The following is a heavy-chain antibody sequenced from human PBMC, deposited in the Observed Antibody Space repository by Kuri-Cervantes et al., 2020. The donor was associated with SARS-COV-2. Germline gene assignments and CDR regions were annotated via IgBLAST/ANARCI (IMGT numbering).Heavy chain of an antibody. CDR3: ARPSWRAAPSHFQH. J-gene: IGHJ1*01. D-gene: IGHD6-6*01. CDR2: IKQDGSEK. CDR1: GFTFSSYW. V-gene: IGHV3-7*01. Sequence: GGSLRLSCAASGFTFSSYWMSWVRQAPGKGLEWVANIKQDGSEKYYVDPVKGRFTISRDNAKNPLYLQMNSLRAEDTAVYYCARPSWRAAPSHFQHWGQGTLVTVSS.